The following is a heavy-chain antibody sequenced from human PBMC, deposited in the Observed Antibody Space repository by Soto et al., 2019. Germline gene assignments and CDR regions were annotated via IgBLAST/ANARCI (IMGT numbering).Heavy chain of an antibody. CDR1: GFIFITYD. CDR3: ARGIAVTNWFDP. J-gene: IGHJ5*02. Sequence: GGSLRLSCVASGFIFITYDMNWVRQAPGRGLEWVSSITSSGSYRYYADSVKGRFTISRDSAKNSLYLQMNSLRAEDTAVYYCARGIAVTNWFDPWGQGTLVTVSS. V-gene: IGHV3-21*01. D-gene: IGHD6-19*01. CDR2: ITSSGSYR.